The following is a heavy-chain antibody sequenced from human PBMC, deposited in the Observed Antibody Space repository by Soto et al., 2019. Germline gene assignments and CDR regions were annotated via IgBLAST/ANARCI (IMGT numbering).Heavy chain of an antibody. D-gene: IGHD1-26*01. CDR3: ARYSGTYSEN. J-gene: IGHJ4*02. CDR2: IYYSGST. Sequence: LETLSLTCTVTGGSISSYFWSWIRQPPGKGLEWIGYIYYSGSTNYNPSLKSRVTISVDTSKSQFSLNLSSVTAADTAVYYCARYSGTYSENWGQGALVTVSS. CDR1: GGSISSYF. V-gene: IGHV4-59*01.